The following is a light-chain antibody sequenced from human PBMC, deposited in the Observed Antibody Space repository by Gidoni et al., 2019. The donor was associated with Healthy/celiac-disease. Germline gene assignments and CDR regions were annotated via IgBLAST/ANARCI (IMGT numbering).Light chain of an antibody. Sequence: QSLLTQPPSVSGPPGPRVTISCTGSSSHIGAGYDVPWYQQLPGTAPKLLIYGNSNRPSGVPDRFSGSKSGTSASLAITGLQAEDEADYYCQSYNSSLSGAVFGGGTQLTVL. V-gene: IGLV1-40*01. CDR1: SSHIGAGYD. J-gene: IGLJ7*01. CDR3: QSYNSSLSGAV. CDR2: GNS.